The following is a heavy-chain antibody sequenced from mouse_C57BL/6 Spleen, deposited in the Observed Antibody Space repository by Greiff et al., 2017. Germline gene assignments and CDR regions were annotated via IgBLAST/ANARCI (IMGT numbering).Heavy chain of an antibody. Sequence: QVQLQQPGAELVRPGSSVKLSCKASGYTFTSYWMDWVKQRPGQGLEWIGHIYPSDSETHYNQKFKDKATLTVDKSSSTAYMQLSSLTSEDSAVYYCARPDYGSSWFAYWGQGTLVTVSA. J-gene: IGHJ3*01. CDR1: GYTFTSYW. CDR3: ARPDYGSSWFAY. CDR2: IYPSDSET. D-gene: IGHD1-1*01. V-gene: IGHV1-61*01.